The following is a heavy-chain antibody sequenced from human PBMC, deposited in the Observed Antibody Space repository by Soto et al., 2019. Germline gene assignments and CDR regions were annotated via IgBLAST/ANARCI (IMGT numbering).Heavy chain of an antibody. Sequence: GGSLRLSCAASGFTFSSYSMNWVRQAPGKGLEWVSSISSSSSYIYYADSVKGRFTISRDNAKNSLYLQMNSLRAEDTAVYYCARSPEVLRFLEWLWYFDYWGQGTLVTVSS. J-gene: IGHJ4*02. CDR2: ISSSSSYI. CDR3: ARSPEVLRFLEWLWYFDY. V-gene: IGHV3-21*01. D-gene: IGHD3-3*01. CDR1: GFTFSSYS.